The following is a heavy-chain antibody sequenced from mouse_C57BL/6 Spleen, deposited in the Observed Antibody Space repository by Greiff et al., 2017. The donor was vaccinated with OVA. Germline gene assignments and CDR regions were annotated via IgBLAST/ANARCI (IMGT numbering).Heavy chain of an antibody. CDR2: IDPTASYT. V-gene: IGHV1-69*01. D-gene: IGHD1-1*01. J-gene: IGHJ2*01. Sequence: QVQLKQPGAELVMPGASVKLSCKASGYTFTSYWMHWVKQRPGQGLEWIGEIDPTASYTNSNQKFKGKSTLTVDKSSSAAYMQLSSLTSEDSAVYYCARLGYGSRYCYFDYWGQGTTLTVSS. CDR3: ARLGYGSRYCYFDY. CDR1: GYTFTSYW.